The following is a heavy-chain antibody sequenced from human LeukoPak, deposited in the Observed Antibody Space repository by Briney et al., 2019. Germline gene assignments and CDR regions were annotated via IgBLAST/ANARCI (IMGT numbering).Heavy chain of an antibody. Sequence: ASVKVSCKASGYTFTSYAMHWVRQAPGQRLEWMGWINAGNGNTKYSQKFQGRVTITRDTSASKTYMELSSLRSEDTAVYYCGWSTSSAMSGDSGLDYWGQGTLVTVSS. CDR2: INAGNGNT. D-gene: IGHD2-21*01. CDR3: GWSTSSAMSGDSGLDY. CDR1: GYTFTSYA. J-gene: IGHJ4*02. V-gene: IGHV1-3*01.